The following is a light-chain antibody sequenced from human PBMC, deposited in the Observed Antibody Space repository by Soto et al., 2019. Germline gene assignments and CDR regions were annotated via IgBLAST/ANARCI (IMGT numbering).Light chain of an antibody. V-gene: IGLV2-14*01. CDR3: SSYISRTSLSFV. Sequence: QSVLTQPASVSGSPGQSITISCTGTSSDVGGYDYVSWYQQHPGKAPKLMIYEVTNRPSGVSNRFSGSRSGNTASLTISGLLAEDEADYYCSSYISRTSLSFVFGAGTKVTVL. J-gene: IGLJ1*01. CDR2: EVT. CDR1: SSDVGGYDY.